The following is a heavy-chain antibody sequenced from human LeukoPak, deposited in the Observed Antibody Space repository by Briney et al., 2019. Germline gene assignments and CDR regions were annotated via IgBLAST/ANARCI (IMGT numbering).Heavy chain of an antibody. V-gene: IGHV3-23*01. Sequence: GGSLRLSCAVSGFTFSSYAMSWVRQAPGKGLEWVSTISNSGGTTYYADSVKGRSTISRDDSENTLYLQMNSLRAEDTAVYYCARDFGDNYYDSSGDYWGQGTLVTVSS. CDR2: ISNSGGTT. CDR1: GFTFSSYA. J-gene: IGHJ4*02. D-gene: IGHD3-22*01. CDR3: ARDFGDNYYDSSGDY.